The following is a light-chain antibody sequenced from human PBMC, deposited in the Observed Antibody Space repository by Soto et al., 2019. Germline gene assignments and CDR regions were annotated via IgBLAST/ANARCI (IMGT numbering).Light chain of an antibody. J-gene: IGKJ2*01. CDR2: GAS. CDR3: QPHGLCQRYT. CDR1: QSVSSN. Sequence: EIVMTQSPATLSVSPGERATLSCRASQSVSSNLAWYQQRPGQAPRLLIYGASTRATGIPPRYSGSGSGTEFTTAISILLNEDFAVYDCQPHGLCQRYTFGKETKLAIK. V-gene: IGKV3-15*01.